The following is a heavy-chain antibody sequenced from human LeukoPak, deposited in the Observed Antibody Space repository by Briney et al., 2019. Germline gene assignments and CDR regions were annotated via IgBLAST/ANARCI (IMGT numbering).Heavy chain of an antibody. CDR2: IYSGGST. CDR1: GFTFSDYY. CDR3: ARLVVVYASTNWFDP. J-gene: IGHJ5*02. D-gene: IGHD2-8*02. V-gene: IGHV3-53*01. Sequence: GGSLRLSCAVSGFTFSDYYMSWIRQAPGKGLEWVSVIYSGGSTYYADSVKGRFTISRDNSKNTLYLQMNSLRAEDTAVYYCARLVVVYASTNWFDPWGQGTLVTVSS.